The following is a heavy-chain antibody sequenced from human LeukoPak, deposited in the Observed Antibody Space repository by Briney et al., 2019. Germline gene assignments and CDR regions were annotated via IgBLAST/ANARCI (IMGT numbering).Heavy chain of an antibody. D-gene: IGHD3-10*01. Sequence: GGSLRLSCSVSGFSFSSYVLHWVRQAPGKGLESVSGISQNGDNTYYADSVKGRFTISKDNSENTLYLQMNSLGPEDTAVYYCMNPNHYGSGRWGQGTLVTVSS. V-gene: IGHV3-64D*06. CDR1: GFSFSSYV. CDR3: MNPNHYGSGR. CDR2: ISQNGDNT. J-gene: IGHJ4*02.